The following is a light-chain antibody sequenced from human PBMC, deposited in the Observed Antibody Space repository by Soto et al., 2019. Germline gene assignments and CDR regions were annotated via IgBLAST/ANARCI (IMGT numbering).Light chain of an antibody. V-gene: IGLV1-40*01. CDR3: QSYDSSLSGYV. CDR1: SSNIGAGYP. J-gene: IGLJ1*01. Sequence: QSVLTQPPSVSGAPGQRVTIYCTGSSSNIGAGYPVHWYQQLPGTAPKLLIFGNTNRPSGVPDRFSGSRSGLAITGLQAEDEADYYCQSYDSSLSGYVFGAGTKLPS. CDR2: GNT.